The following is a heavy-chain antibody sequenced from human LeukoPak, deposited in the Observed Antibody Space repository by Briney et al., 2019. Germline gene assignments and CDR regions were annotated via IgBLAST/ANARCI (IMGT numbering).Heavy chain of an antibody. CDR3: ARAGQEWFGELGFDQ. D-gene: IGHD3-10*01. CDR1: GFTFDDYA. CDR2: INWNSDSI. J-gene: IGHJ4*02. Sequence: GGSLRLSCAVSGFTFDDYAMHWVRQVPGKGLEWVSGINWNSDSIGYADSVKGRFTTSRDNAKNSLYLQTNSLRAEDTAVYYCARAGQEWFGELGFDQWGQGTLVIVSS. V-gene: IGHV3-9*01.